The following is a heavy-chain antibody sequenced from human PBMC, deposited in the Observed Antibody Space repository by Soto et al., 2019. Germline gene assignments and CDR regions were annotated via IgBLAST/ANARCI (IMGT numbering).Heavy chain of an antibody. V-gene: IGHV3-15*01. D-gene: IGHD1-26*01. CDR3: TTSPGIVVMDY. CDR1: GFTFSNAW. Sequence: PGGSLRLSCAASGFTFSNAWMSWVRQAPGKGLEWVGRIKSKTDGGTTGYAAPVKGRFTISRDDSKNTLYLQMNSLKTEDTAVYYCTTSPGIVVMDYWGQGTLVTVSS. J-gene: IGHJ4*02. CDR2: IKSKTDGGTT.